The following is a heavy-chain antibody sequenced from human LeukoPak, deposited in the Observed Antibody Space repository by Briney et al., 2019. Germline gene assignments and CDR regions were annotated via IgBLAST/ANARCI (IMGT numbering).Heavy chain of an antibody. V-gene: IGHV3-30*02. CDR3: AKPALGSSQGFYYYMDV. J-gene: IGHJ6*03. Sequence: GGSLRLSCAASGFTFSSYGMHWVRQAPGKGLEWVSFIRYDGSNKYYADSVKGRFTISRDNSKNTLYLQMNSLRAEDTAVYYCAKPALGSSQGFYYYMDVWGKGTTVTVSS. D-gene: IGHD6-6*01. CDR1: GFTFSSYG. CDR2: IRYDGSNK.